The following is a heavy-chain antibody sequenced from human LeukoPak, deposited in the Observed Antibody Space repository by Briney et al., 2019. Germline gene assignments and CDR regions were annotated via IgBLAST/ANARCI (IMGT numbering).Heavy chain of an antibody. CDR2: IDYSGST. D-gene: IGHD4-17*01. Sequence: SQTLSLTCTVSGGSVTLGGYYSSWIRQHPGKGLEWIGYIDYSGSTYYNPSLKSRVTISVDKSNNQFSLKLTSVTDADTAVYYSARAYGDYDFASDYWGQGTLVIVSS. CDR3: ARAYGDYDFASDY. J-gene: IGHJ4*02. CDR1: GGSVTLGGYY. V-gene: IGHV4-31*03.